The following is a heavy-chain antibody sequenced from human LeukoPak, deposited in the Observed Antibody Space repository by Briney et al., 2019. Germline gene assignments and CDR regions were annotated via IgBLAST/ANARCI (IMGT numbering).Heavy chain of an antibody. Sequence: ASVKVSCKASGGTFSSYASSWVRQAPGQGLEWMGGVIPIFGTANYAQKFQGRVTITADESTSTAYMELSSLRSEDTAVYYCAGSLYCTNGVCYTDYYYYYYMDVWGKGTTVTVSS. CDR2: VIPIFGTA. V-gene: IGHV1-69*01. D-gene: IGHD2-8*01. CDR3: AGSLYCTNGVCYTDYYYYYYMDV. CDR1: GGTFSSYA. J-gene: IGHJ6*03.